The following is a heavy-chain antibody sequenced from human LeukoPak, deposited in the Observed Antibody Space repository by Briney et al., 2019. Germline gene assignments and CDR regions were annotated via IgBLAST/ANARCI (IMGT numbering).Heavy chain of an antibody. Sequence: SETLSLTCAVYGGSFSGYYWSWIRQPPGKGLEWIGEINHSGSTNYNPSLKSRVTISVDTSKNQFSLKLSSVTAADTAVYYCAREAVAGLVDYSGQGTLVTVSS. CDR2: INHSGST. CDR1: GGSFSGYY. CDR3: AREAVAGLVDY. V-gene: IGHV4-34*01. D-gene: IGHD6-19*01. J-gene: IGHJ4*02.